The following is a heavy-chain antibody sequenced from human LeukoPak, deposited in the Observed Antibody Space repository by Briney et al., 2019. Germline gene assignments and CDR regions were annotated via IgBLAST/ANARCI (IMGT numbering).Heavy chain of an antibody. CDR1: GFTVSSNY. J-gene: IGHJ6*02. Sequence: GGSLRLSCAASGFTVSSNYMSWVRQAPGKGLEWVSVIYSGGSKYYADTVKGRSTISRDNSKNTLYLQMNSLRAEDTAVYYCARALFGVVITTGLYYYGMDVWGQGTTVTVSS. CDR3: ARALFGVVITTGLYYYGMDV. V-gene: IGHV3-66*02. D-gene: IGHD3-3*01. CDR2: IYSGGSK.